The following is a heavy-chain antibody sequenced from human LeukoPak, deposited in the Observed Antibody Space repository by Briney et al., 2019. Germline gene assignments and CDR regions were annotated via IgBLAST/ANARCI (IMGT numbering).Heavy chain of an antibody. CDR3: ARGGGYCGIDY. CDR1: GFIVNTNY. CDR2: VYADSAT. J-gene: IGHJ4*02. Sequence: PGGSLRLSCAASGFIVNTNYMNWVRQAPGKGLEWVSVVYADSATYYADSVKGRFTVSRDNSKNTLYLQMNGLRAEDTAVYFCARGGGYCGIDYWGQGTLVTVSS. V-gene: IGHV3-53*01. D-gene: IGHD3-16*01.